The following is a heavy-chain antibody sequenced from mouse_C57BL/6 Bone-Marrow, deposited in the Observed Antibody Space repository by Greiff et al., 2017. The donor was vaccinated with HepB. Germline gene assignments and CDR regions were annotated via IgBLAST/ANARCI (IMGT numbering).Heavy chain of an antibody. D-gene: IGHD2-4*01. V-gene: IGHV5-17*01. CDR2: ISSGSSTI. J-gene: IGHJ4*01. Sequence: EVKLMESGGGLVKPGGSLKLSCAASGFTFSDYGMHWVRQAPEKGLEWVAYISSGSSTIYYADTVKGRFTISRDNAKNTLFLQMTSLRSEDTAMYYCARRLRRGAMDYWGQGTSVTVSS. CDR3: ARRLRRGAMDY. CDR1: GFTFSDYG.